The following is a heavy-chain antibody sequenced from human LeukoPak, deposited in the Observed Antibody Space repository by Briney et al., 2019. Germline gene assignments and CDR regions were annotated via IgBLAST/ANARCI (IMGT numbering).Heavy chain of an antibody. CDR1: GGSISTYY. V-gene: IGHV4-59*01. CDR3: ARGGGYASPIGY. D-gene: IGHD5-12*01. Sequence: SETPSLTCTLSGGSISTYYWSWIRQPPGKGLEWIGYIYHSGSTNYNPSLKSRVTISVDTSKDQFSLKLSSVTAADTAVYYCARGGGYASPIGYWGQGALVTVSS. J-gene: IGHJ4*02. CDR2: IYHSGST.